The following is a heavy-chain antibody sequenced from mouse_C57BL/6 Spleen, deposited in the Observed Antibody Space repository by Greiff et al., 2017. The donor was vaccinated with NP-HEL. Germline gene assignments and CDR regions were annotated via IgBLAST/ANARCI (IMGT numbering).Heavy chain of an antibody. J-gene: IGHJ1*03. CDR3: ARNYYGSSYVGYFDV. Sequence: EVKVVESGGGLVQPGGSLKLSCAASGFTFSDYGMAWVRQAPRKGPEWVAFISNLAYSIYYADTVTGRFTISRENAKNTLYLEMSSLRSEDTAMYYCARNYYGSSYVGYFDVWGTGTTVTVSS. D-gene: IGHD1-1*01. V-gene: IGHV5-15*01. CDR1: GFTFSDYG. CDR2: ISNLAYSI.